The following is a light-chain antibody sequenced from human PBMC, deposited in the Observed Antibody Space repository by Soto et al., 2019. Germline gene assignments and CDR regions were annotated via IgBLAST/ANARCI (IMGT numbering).Light chain of an antibody. CDR2: TNN. CDR1: SSNIESHA. V-gene: IGLV1-44*01. J-gene: IGLJ1*01. CDR3: ATWDASRIGV. Sequence: QSVLTQPPSASGTPGQRITISCSGDSSNIESHAVNWYQQLPGTAPKLLINTNNQRPSGVPDRFSGSKSGASASLAISGLQSEDEATYYCATWDASRIGVLGNGTKVT.